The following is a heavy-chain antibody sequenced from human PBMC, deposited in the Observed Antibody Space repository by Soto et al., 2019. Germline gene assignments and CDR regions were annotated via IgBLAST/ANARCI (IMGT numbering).Heavy chain of an antibody. Sequence: QVQLQESGPGLVKPSGTLSLACAVSGGSISSSNWWSWVRQAPGKGLECIGEIYHTGTTHYNPSLKSRVTIILDKSKAQFFLKLRSVSAADTAVYYCASDRGLSSSRHGMDVWGQGTTVTVAS. J-gene: IGHJ6*02. CDR2: IYHTGTT. V-gene: IGHV4-4*02. CDR3: ASDRGLSSSRHGMDV. CDR1: GGSISSSNW. D-gene: IGHD3-16*02.